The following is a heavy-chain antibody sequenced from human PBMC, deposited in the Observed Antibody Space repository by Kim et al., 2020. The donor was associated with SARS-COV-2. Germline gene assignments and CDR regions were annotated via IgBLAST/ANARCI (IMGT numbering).Heavy chain of an antibody. J-gene: IGHJ4*02. CDR3: ARDHVTTVNFDY. V-gene: IGHV6-1*01. Sequence: DYAVSVKSRITIHPDTSKNQFSLQLNSVTPEDTAVYYCARDHVTTVNFDYWGQGTLVTVSS. D-gene: IGHD4-17*01.